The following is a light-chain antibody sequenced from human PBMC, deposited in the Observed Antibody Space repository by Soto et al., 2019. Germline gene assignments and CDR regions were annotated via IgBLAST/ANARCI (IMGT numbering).Light chain of an antibody. V-gene: IGKV1-39*01. CDR1: QSISNY. CDR3: QQSYSTPRT. J-gene: IGKJ1*01. Sequence: DIQMTQSPSSLSASVGDRVTITCRASQSISNYLNWYQQKPGKAPKLLMYAASSLQSGVPSRFGSSGSGTDFTLTISSLQPEDFATYYYQQSYSTPRTFGQGTRVEIK. CDR2: AAS.